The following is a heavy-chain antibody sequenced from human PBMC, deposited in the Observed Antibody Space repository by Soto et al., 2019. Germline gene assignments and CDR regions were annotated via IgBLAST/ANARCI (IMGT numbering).Heavy chain of an antibody. Sequence: AGGSLRLSCAASGFTFSSYAMSWVRQAPGKGLEWVSAISGSGGSTYYADSVKGRFTISRDNSKNTLYLQMNSLRAEDTAVYYCAKGDGLVIIYFDYWGQGTLVTVSS. CDR1: GFTFSSYA. J-gene: IGHJ4*02. CDR2: ISGSGGST. V-gene: IGHV3-23*01. CDR3: AKGDGLVIIYFDY. D-gene: IGHD3-9*01.